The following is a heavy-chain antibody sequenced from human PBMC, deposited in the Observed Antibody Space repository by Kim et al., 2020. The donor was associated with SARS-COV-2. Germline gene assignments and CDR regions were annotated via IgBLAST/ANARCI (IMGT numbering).Heavy chain of an antibody. CDR2: R. D-gene: IGHD2-21*01. Sequence: RHHADSVKGRFTISRDNARNTLYLQMNNLRAEDTALYYCAMPYHWTYYDYWGQGTLVTVSS. J-gene: IGHJ4*02. CDR3: AMPYHWTYYDY. V-gene: IGHV3-23*01.